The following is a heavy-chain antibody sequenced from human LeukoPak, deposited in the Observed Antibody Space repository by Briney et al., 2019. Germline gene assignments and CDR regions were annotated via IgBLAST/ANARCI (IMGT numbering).Heavy chain of an antibody. CDR2: INPNSGGT. CDR3: AREAAGYNNWFDP. Sequence: GASVKVSCKASGYTFTGYHMHWVRQAPGQGLEWMGWINPNSGGTNYAQKFQGRVTMTRDTSISTAYMELSRLRSDDTAVYYCAREAAGYNNWFDPWGQGTLVTVSS. J-gene: IGHJ5*02. V-gene: IGHV1-2*02. D-gene: IGHD6-13*01. CDR1: GYTFTGYH.